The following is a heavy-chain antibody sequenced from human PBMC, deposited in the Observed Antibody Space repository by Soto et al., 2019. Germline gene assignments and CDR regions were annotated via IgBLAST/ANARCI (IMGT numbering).Heavy chain of an antibody. CDR1: GYTFTSYY. CDR3: ARERGDIVVVPAPDAFDI. V-gene: IGHV1-46*03. CDR2: INPSGGST. J-gene: IGHJ3*02. D-gene: IGHD2-2*01. Sequence: QVQLVQSGAEVKKPGASVKGSCKASGYTFTSYYMHWVRQAPGQGLEWMGIINPSGGSTSYAQKLLGRVTMPRDTSTSTVYMELSSLRSEDTAVYYCARERGDIVVVPAPDAFDIWGQGTMVTVSS.